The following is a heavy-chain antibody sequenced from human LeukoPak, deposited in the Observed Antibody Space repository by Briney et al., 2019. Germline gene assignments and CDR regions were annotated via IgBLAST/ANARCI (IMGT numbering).Heavy chain of an antibody. J-gene: IGHJ5*02. CDR2: IYHSGST. CDR3: AVPVRANWFDP. Sequence: PSETLSLTCTVSGGSISSGGYYWSWIRQPPGKGLEWIGYIYHSGSTYYNPSLKSRVTISVDRSKNQFSLKLSSVTAADTAVYYCAVPVRANWFDPWGQGTLVTVSS. D-gene: IGHD2-2*01. V-gene: IGHV4-30-2*01. CDR1: GGSISSGGYY.